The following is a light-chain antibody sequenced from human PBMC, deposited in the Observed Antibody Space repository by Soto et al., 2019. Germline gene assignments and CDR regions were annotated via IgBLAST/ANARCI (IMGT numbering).Light chain of an antibody. V-gene: IGKV3-15*01. Sequence: EIVMTQSPATLYVSPGERATLSCRASQSVSSNLAWYQQRRGQAPRLLIYGTSTRATGIPARFSGGGSGTECTLTISSLQSEDFAVYYCQQYTKWPLFTFGPGTRVD. CDR2: GTS. J-gene: IGKJ3*01. CDR1: QSVSSN. CDR3: QQYTKWPLFT.